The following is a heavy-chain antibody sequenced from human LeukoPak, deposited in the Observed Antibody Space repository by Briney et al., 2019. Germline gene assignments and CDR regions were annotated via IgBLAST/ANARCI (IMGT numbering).Heavy chain of an antibody. Sequence: PSETLSLTCAVYGGSFNTYYWNWIRQSPGKGLEWIAEINHRGDTNYNPSAKSRVTISVDTSKNQFSLKVNSLTAADTAVYYCARGPTISETGYFDYWGQGTLVTVSS. CDR1: GGSFNTYY. CDR2: INHRGDT. J-gene: IGHJ4*03. CDR3: ARGPTISETGYFDY. V-gene: IGHV4-34*01. D-gene: IGHD1-1*01.